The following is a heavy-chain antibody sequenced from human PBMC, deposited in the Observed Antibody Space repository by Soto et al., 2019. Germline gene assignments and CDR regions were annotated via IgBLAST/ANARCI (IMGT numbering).Heavy chain of an antibody. Sequence: SETLSLTCTVSGGSISSGGYYWSWIRQHPGKGLEWIGYIYYSGSTYYNPSLKSRVTISVDTSKNQFSQKLSSVTAADTAVYYCARFGVLDHCDSSGYYVDYWGQGTLVTVSS. CDR3: ARFGVLDHCDSSGYYVDY. D-gene: IGHD3-22*01. V-gene: IGHV4-31*03. J-gene: IGHJ4*02. CDR1: GGSISSGGYY. CDR2: IYYSGST.